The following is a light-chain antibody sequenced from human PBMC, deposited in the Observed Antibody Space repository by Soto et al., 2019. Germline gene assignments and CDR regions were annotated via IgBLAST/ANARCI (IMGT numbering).Light chain of an antibody. CDR2: AAS. CDR1: QSISYN. CDR3: QQSYRLAPLT. V-gene: IGKV1-39*01. Sequence: IVMTQSPDSLTVSLGERATISCKSSQSISYNLNWYQKNPGKAPKLLXYAASTLQGGVPSRFRGSGSGTDFTLTISSLQPEDFANYYCQQSYRLAPLTFGGGTKVDIK. J-gene: IGKJ4*01.